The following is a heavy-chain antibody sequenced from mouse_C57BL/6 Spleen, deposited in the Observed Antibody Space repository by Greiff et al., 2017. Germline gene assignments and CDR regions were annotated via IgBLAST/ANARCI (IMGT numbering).Heavy chain of an antibody. J-gene: IGHJ4*01. V-gene: IGHV1-75*01. CDR1: GYTFTDYY. Sequence: VQLQESGPELVKPGASVKISCKASGYTFTDYYINWVKQRPGQGLEWIGWIFPGSGSTYYNEKFKGKATLTVDKSSSTAYMLLSSLTSEDSAVYFCAREGAAQATGAMDYWGQGTSVTVSS. D-gene: IGHD3-2*02. CDR3: AREGAAQATGAMDY. CDR2: IFPGSGST.